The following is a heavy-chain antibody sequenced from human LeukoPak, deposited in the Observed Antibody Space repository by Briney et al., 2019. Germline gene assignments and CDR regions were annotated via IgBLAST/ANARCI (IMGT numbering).Heavy chain of an antibody. CDR1: GFTFSSYD. Sequence: GGSLTLSCAASGFTFSSYDMHWVRQATGKGLEWVSAIGTAGDTYYPGSVKGRFTISRENAKNSLYLQMNSLRAGDTAVYYCARGKSSSWYYYYYYMDVWGKGTTVTVSS. V-gene: IGHV3-13*01. CDR3: ARGKSSSWYYYYYYMDV. CDR2: IGTAGDT. J-gene: IGHJ6*03. D-gene: IGHD6-13*01.